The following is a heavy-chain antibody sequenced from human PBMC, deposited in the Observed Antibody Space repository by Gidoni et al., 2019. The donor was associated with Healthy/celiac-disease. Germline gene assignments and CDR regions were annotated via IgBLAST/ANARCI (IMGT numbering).Heavy chain of an antibody. V-gene: IGHV3-23*01. CDR2: ISGSGGST. D-gene: IGHD2-2*01. Sequence: EVQLFESGGGLVQPGGSLRLSCAASGFPFSSYAMSWVRQAPGKGLEWVSAISGSGGSTYYADSVKGRFTISRDNSKNTLYLQMNSLRAEDTAVYYCAKGAYCSSTSCSTFDYWGQGTLVTVSS. CDR1: GFPFSSYA. CDR3: AKGAYCSSTSCSTFDY. J-gene: IGHJ4*02.